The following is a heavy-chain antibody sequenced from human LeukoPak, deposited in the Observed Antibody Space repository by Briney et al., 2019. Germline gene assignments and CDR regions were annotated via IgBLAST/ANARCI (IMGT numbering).Heavy chain of an antibody. V-gene: IGHV4-34*01. CDR3: ASRRLGSSWYNWFDP. D-gene: IGHD6-13*01. CDR1: GGSFSGYY. CDR2: INHSGST. J-gene: IGHJ5*02. Sequence: SETLFLTCAVYGGSFSGYYWSWIRQPPGKGLEWIGEINHSGSTNYNPSLKSRVTISVDTSKNQFSLKLSSVTAADTAVYYCASRRLGSSWYNWFDPWGQGTLVTVSS.